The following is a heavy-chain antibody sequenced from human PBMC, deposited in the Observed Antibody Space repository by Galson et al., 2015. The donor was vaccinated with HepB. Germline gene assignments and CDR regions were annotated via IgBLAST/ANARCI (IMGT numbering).Heavy chain of an antibody. J-gene: IGHJ6*02. CDR3: ATAPRGGSGSYSYYYGMDV. CDR1: GYTLTELS. V-gene: IGHV1-24*01. Sequence: SVKVSCKVSGYTLTELSMHWVRQAPGKGLEWMGGFDPEDGETIYAQKFQGRVTMTEDTSTDTAYMELSSLRSEDTAVYYCATAPRGGSGSYSYYYGMDVWGQGTTVTVSS. D-gene: IGHD3-10*01. CDR2: FDPEDGET.